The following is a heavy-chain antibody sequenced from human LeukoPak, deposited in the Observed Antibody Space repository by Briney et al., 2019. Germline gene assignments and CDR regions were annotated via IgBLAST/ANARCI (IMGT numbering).Heavy chain of an antibody. CDR3: ARDLGCSGGSCYFEITALYYFDY. CDR2: INPNSGGT. J-gene: IGHJ4*02. D-gene: IGHD2-15*01. V-gene: IGHV1-2*02. Sequence: GASVKVSCKASVYTFTGYYMHWVRQAPGQGLEWMGWINPNSGGTNYAQKFQGRVTMTRDTSISTAYMELSRLRSDDTAVYYCARDLGCSGGSCYFEITALYYFDYWGQGTLVTVSS. CDR1: VYTFTGYY.